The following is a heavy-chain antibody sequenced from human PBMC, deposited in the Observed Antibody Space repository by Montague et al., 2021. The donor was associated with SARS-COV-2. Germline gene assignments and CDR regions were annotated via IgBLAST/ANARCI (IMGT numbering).Heavy chain of an antibody. CDR3: ARSYYDILTAYSTPSEY. J-gene: IGHJ4*02. CDR2: IDWDDDK. D-gene: IGHD3-9*01. Sequence: PALVKPTQTLTLTCTFSGFSLSTSGMRASWIRQPPGKALEWLARIDWDDDKFYSTSLKTRLTISKDTSKNQVVLTMTNMDPVDTATYYCARSYYDILTAYSTPSEYWGQGTLVTVSS. V-gene: IGHV2-70*04. CDR1: GFSLSTSGMR.